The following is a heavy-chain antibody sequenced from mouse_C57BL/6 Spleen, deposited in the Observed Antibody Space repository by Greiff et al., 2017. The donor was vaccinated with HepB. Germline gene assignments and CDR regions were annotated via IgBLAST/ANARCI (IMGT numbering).Heavy chain of an antibody. CDR1: GFTFSSYT. J-gene: IGHJ2*01. CDR3: ARHGRNWERYIDY. V-gene: IGHV5-9*01. D-gene: IGHD4-1*01. Sequence: EVKLMESGGGLVKPGGSLKLSCAASGFTFSSYTMSWVRQTPEKRLEWVATISGGGGNTYYPDSVKGRFTISRDNAKNTLYLQMSSMRSEDTALNYCARHGRNWERYIDYWGQGTTLTVSS. CDR2: ISGGGGNT.